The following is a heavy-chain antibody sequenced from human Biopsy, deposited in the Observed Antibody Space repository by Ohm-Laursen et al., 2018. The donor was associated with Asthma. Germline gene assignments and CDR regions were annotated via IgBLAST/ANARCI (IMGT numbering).Heavy chain of an antibody. Sequence: SLRLSCAASGFVFRSHAMHWVRQAPGKGLEWASFIWYDGRKKTYADSVKGRFTISRDNSKNTLYLQMNSLRAEDTAVYYCARKIAARGGMGVWGQGTTVTVSS. D-gene: IGHD6-6*01. CDR2: IWYDGRKK. J-gene: IGHJ6*02. CDR1: GFVFRSHA. CDR3: ARKIAARGGMGV. V-gene: IGHV3-33*08.